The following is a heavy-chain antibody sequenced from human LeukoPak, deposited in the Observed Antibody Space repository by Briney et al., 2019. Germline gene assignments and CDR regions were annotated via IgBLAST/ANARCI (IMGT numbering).Heavy chain of an antibody. D-gene: IGHD3-10*01. CDR3: ARGWITMVRGVIITDYLDI. CDR2: IYTSGST. V-gene: IGHV4-4*07. Sequence: SETLSLTCTVSGGSISSYYWSWIRQPAGKGLEWIGRIYTSGSTNYNPSLKSRVTMSVDTSKNQFSLKLSSVTAADTAVYYCARGWITMVRGVIITDYLDIWGQGTMVTVSS. CDR1: GGSISSYY. J-gene: IGHJ3*02.